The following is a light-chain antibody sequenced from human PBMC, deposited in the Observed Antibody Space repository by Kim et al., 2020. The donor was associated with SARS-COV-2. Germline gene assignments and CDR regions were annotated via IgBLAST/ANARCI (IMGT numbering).Light chain of an antibody. V-gene: IGLV2-14*03. CDR3: SSYTDSTPYV. Sequence: SELTQPASVSGSPGQSISISCTGTSSDVGGYNYVSWYQQYPGKAPKLMIYDVSNRPSGVSNRFSGSKSGNTASLTISGLQAEDEADYYCSSYTDSTPYV. J-gene: IGLJ1*01. CDR2: DVS. CDR1: SSDVGGYNY.